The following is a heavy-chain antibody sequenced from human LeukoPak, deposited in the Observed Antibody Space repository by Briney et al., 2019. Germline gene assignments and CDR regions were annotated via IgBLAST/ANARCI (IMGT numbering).Heavy chain of an antibody. Sequence: PGESLQISCKGSGYNFTSYWIGWVRQLPGKGLEWMGIIYPGDSDTRYSPSFQGQVTISADKSISTAYLQWSSLKASDTAMYYCARPRGTMVRGVITYFDYWGQGTLVTVSS. CDR3: ARPRGTMVRGVITYFDY. CDR2: IYPGDSDT. V-gene: IGHV5-51*01. CDR1: GYNFTSYW. J-gene: IGHJ4*02. D-gene: IGHD3-10*01.